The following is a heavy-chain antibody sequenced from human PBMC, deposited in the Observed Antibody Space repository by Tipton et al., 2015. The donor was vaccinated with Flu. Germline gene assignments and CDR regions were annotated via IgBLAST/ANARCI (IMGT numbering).Heavy chain of an antibody. CDR1: GFTFNNDR. CDR3: VTDAHYSLHT. CDR2: INQYGGEE. Sequence: GSLRLSCVASGFTFNNDRMAWVRQAPGKGLEWVANINQYGGEEQYVDSVKGRFTIARDNAKESLYLQMNSLRAEDTAVYYCVTDAHYSLHTWGQGTRVTVSS. D-gene: IGHD3-10*01. V-gene: IGHV3-7*01. J-gene: IGHJ3*02.